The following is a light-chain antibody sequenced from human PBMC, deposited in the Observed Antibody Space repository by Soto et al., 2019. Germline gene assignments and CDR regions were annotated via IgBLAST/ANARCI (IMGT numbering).Light chain of an antibody. CDR1: SSDVGGYNY. CDR2: DVS. Sequence: QSALTQPASVSGSHGQSITSSCTGTSSDVGGYNYVSWYQQHPGKAPKLMIYDVSNRPSGVSNRFSGSKSGNTASLTISGLQAEDEADYYCSSYTSSSTLVFGTGTNLTVL. CDR3: SSYTSSSTLV. V-gene: IGLV2-14*01. J-gene: IGLJ1*01.